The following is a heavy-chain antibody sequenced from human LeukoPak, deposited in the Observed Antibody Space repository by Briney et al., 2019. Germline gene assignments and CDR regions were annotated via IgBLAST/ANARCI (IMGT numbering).Heavy chain of an antibody. D-gene: IGHD6-13*01. Sequence: ASVKVSCKASGYTFTSYYMLWVRQAPGQGLEWMGIINPSGGSTSYAQKFQGRVTMTRDTSTSTVYMELSSLRSEDTAVYYCAREGSSSWYVSIHGWFDPWGQGTLVTVSS. CDR1: GYTFTSYY. CDR3: AREGSSSWYVSIHGWFDP. J-gene: IGHJ5*02. CDR2: INPSGGST. V-gene: IGHV1-46*01.